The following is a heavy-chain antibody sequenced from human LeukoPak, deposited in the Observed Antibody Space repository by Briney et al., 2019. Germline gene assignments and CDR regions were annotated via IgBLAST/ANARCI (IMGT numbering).Heavy chain of an antibody. V-gene: IGHV3-66*02. D-gene: IGHD3-22*01. J-gene: IGHJ6*03. CDR2: IYSGGST. CDR3: ARSYYYDSSGYYPSYMDV. CDR1: GFTVSSNY. Sequence: GGSLRLSCAASGFTVSSNYMSWVRQAPGKGLEWGSVIYSGGSTYYADSVKGRFTISRDNSKNTLYLQMNSLRAEDTAVYYCARSYYYDSSGYYPSYMDVWGKGTTVTVSS.